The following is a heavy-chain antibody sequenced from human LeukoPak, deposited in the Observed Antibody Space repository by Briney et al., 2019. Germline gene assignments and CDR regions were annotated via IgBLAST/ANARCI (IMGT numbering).Heavy chain of an antibody. V-gene: IGHV3-21*01. CDR2: ISSSSSYI. D-gene: IGHD1-26*01. CDR1: GFTFSSYS. J-gene: IGHJ4*02. Sequence: GGSLRLSCAASGFTFSSYSMNWVRQAPGKGLEWVSSISSSSSYIYYADSVKGRFTISRDNAKNSLYLQMNSLRAEDTAVYYCAGGRYSGSYRLFDYWGQGTLVTVSS. CDR3: AGGRYSGSYRLFDY.